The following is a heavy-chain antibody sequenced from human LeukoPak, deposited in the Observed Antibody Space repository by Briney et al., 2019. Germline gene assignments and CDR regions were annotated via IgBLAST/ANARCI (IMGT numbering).Heavy chain of an antibody. J-gene: IGHJ4*02. CDR3: VRDYGDLFTATVHETYFDY. Sequence: SVKVSCKASGGTFTSYAISWVRQAPGQGLEWMGGIIPIFGTANYAQKFQGRVTITADESTSTAYMELSSLRSGDTAVYYCVRDYGDLFTATVHETYFDYWGQGTLVTVSS. CDR1: GGTFTSYA. CDR2: IIPIFGTA. D-gene: IGHD4-17*01. V-gene: IGHV1-69*13.